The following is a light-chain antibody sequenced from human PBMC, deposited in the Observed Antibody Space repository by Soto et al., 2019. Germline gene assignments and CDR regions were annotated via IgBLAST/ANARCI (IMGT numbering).Light chain of an antibody. Sequence: EIVLTQSPATLSLSPGERVIFSCRASQSVSSNLAWYQQKRGQTPRLLIYGASTRATGIPDRFSGSGSGTEFTLTISILQSEDFADYYCQQYQNWPLITFGQGTRLEIK. CDR1: QSVSSN. J-gene: IGKJ5*01. CDR3: QQYQNWPLIT. CDR2: GAS. V-gene: IGKV3-15*01.